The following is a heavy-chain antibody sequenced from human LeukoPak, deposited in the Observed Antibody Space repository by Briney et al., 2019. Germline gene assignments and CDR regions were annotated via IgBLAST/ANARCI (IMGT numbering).Heavy chain of an antibody. Sequence: SQTLSLTCTVSGGSISSGGYYWSWIRQHPGTGLEWIGYIYYSGSTYYNPSLKSRVTISVDTSKNQFSLKLSSVTAADTAVYYCARGLTLGYCSGGSCYRWFDPWGQGTLVTVSS. CDR2: IYYSGST. D-gene: IGHD2-15*01. V-gene: IGHV4-31*03. J-gene: IGHJ5*02. CDR3: ARGLTLGYCSGGSCYRWFDP. CDR1: GGSISSGGYY.